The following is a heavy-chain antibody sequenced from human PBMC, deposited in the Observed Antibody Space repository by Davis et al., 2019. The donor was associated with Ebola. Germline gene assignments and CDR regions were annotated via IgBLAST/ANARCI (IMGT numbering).Heavy chain of an antibody. D-gene: IGHD3-16*02. V-gene: IGHV1-2*02. J-gene: IGHJ4*02. Sequence: ASVKVSCKASGYTFTGYFMHWVRQAPGQGLEWMGWINPNSGGTNYAQKFQGRVTMTRDTSISTAYMEVSRLRSDDTAVYYCATAPRVWGTYRNRPYFDYWGQGTLVTVSS. CDR1: GYTFTGYF. CDR2: INPNSGGT. CDR3: ATAPRVWGTYRNRPYFDY.